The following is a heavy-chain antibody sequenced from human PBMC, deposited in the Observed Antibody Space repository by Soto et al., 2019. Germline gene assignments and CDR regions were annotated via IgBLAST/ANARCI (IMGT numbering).Heavy chain of an antibody. D-gene: IGHD3-3*01. J-gene: IGHJ5*02. V-gene: IGHV3-30*18. CDR1: GFTFSSYG. CDR2: ISYDGSNR. CDR3: AKVVRRGVVIDNGFDP. Sequence: PGGSLRLSCAASGFTFSSYGMHWVRQAPGKGLEWVAVISYDGSNRYYADSVKGRFTISRDNSKNTLYLQMNSLRAEDTAVYYCAKVVRRGVVIDNGFDPWGQGSLGTGSS.